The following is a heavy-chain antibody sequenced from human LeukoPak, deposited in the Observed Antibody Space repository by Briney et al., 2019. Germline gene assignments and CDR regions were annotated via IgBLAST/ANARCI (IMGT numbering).Heavy chain of an antibody. CDR3: ARTYRYGSFPVYHFYMDV. CDR1: AGSISGFF. Sequence: SETLSLTCTVSAGSISGFFWSWVRQPPGKGLEWIGYTSYSGSTNYNPSLKSRVTISADTSKNQVSLKLSSVTAADTAVYYCARTYRYGSFPVYHFYMDVWGKGTTVTVSS. CDR2: TSYSGST. V-gene: IGHV4-59*01. D-gene: IGHD5-18*01. J-gene: IGHJ6*03.